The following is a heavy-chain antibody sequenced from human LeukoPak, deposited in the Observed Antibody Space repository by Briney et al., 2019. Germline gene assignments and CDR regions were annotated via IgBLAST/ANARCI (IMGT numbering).Heavy chain of an antibody. CDR2: FDPEDGET. Sequence: ASVKVSCKVSGYTLTELSMHWVRQAPGKGLEWMGGFDPEDGETIYAQKFQGRATMTEDTSTHTAYMELSSLISDDTAVYYCATRAFLEWLSGELEFDYWGQGTLVTVSS. CDR1: GYTLTELS. V-gene: IGHV1-24*01. J-gene: IGHJ4*02. D-gene: IGHD3-3*02. CDR3: ATRAFLEWLSGELEFDY.